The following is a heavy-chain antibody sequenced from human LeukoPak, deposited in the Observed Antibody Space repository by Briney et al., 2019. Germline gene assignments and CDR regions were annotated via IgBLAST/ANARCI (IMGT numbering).Heavy chain of an antibody. V-gene: IGHV3-23*01. D-gene: IGHD3-3*01. CDR3: AKEYDLWHEQGNWFDT. Sequence: GGSLGLSCTTSGFSFKTYSMSWVRQAPGKGLEWVSAINDDTPYYTDSVKGRFTVSRDNSRDTLYLHLNSLRAEDTAIYYCAKEYDLWHEQGNWFDTWGQGVLVTVSS. J-gene: IGHJ5*02. CDR2: INDDTP. CDR1: GFSFKTYS.